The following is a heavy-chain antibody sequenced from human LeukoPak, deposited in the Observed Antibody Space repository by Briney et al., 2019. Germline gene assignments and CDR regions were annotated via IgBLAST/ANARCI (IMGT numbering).Heavy chain of an antibody. CDR3: AKLGYCSDDNCFYGMDA. CDR2: ISGSGGTT. V-gene: IGHV3-23*01. Sequence: GGSLRLSCAASGFTFSSYAMSWVRQAPGKGLEWVSAISGSGGTTYYADSVKGRFTISRDNSKNTLYLQMNSLRVEDTATFYCAKLGYCSDDNCFYGMDAWGQGTTVTVSS. D-gene: IGHD2-15*01. CDR1: GFTFSSYA. J-gene: IGHJ6*02.